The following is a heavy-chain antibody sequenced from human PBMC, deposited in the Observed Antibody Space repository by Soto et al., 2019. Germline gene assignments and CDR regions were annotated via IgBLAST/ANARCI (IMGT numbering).Heavy chain of an antibody. CDR2: IIPIFGTA. J-gene: IGHJ6*02. CDR1: GGTFSIYA. V-gene: IGHV1-69*13. Sequence: APVKVSCKAAGGTFSIYAISWERQAPGQELEWMGLIIPIFGTANYAQKFQGRVTITADESTSTAYMELSSLRSEDTAVYYCAVRYSSSQWDYYYGMDVWGQGTTVTVSS. CDR3: AVRYSSSQWDYYYGMDV. D-gene: IGHD6-6*01.